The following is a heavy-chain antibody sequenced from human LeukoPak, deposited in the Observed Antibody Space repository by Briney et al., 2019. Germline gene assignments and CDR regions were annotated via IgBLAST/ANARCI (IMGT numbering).Heavy chain of an antibody. CDR1: GGSFISFH. CDR3: ARDRVDYYDSSGYTDAFDI. J-gene: IGHJ3*02. Sequence: SETLSLTCAVYGGSFISFHWNWIRQPPGKGLEWIGDINHSGSTNYNPSLKSRVTISVDTSKNQFSLKMSSVTAADTAVYYCARDRVDYYDSSGYTDAFDIWGQGTMVTVSS. D-gene: IGHD3-22*01. V-gene: IGHV4-34*01. CDR2: INHSGST.